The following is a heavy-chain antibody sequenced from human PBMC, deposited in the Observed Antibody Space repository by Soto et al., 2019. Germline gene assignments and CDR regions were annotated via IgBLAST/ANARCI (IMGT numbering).Heavy chain of an antibody. J-gene: IGHJ6*02. CDR1: GFTFSSYW. D-gene: IGHD3-16*01. Sequence: EVQLVESGGGLVQPGGSLRLSCAASGFTFSSYWMHWVRQAPGKGLVWVSRINSDGNITSYADSVKGRFTISRDNAKNTLYLQMDSLRDEDTAVYHCVRDTQVLRYLGGVSPYFYGMDVWGQGTTVTVSS. CDR3: VRDTQVLRYLGGVSPYFYGMDV. V-gene: IGHV3-74*01. CDR2: INSDGNIT.